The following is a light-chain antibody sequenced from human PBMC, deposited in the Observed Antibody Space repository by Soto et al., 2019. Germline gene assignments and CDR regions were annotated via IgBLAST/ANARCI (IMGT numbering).Light chain of an antibody. CDR1: SSDVGTYNY. V-gene: IGLV2-14*01. J-gene: IGLJ1*01. CDR2: EVS. Sequence: QAALTQPSSLSGSPGQSITISCTGTSSDVGTYNYVSWYQQHPGKAPKLMIYEVSNRPSGVSNRFSGSKSGNTASLTISGLQAEDEADYYCSSYTGSSSFYVFGTGTKVTVL. CDR3: SSYTGSSSFYV.